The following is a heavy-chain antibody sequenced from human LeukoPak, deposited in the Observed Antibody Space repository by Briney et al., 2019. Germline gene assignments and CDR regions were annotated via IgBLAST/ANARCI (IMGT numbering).Heavy chain of an antibody. J-gene: IGHJ4*02. V-gene: IGHV4-39*07. CDR3: APGPCMATPCPY. CDR1: GDSIHSSAYY. CDR2: IYYTGNT. D-gene: IGHD5-24*01. Sequence: NPSETLSLTCTVAGDSIHSSAYYWSWVRQPPGRGLEWIGSIYYTGNTYYTPSLKSRVTISVDTSKNQFSLKLSSVTAADTAVYYCAPGPCMATPCPYWGQGTLVTVSS.